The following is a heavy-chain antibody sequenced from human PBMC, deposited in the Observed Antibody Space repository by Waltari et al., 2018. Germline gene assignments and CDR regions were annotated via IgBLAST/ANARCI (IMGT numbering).Heavy chain of an antibody. CDR2: INYDVSAK. Sequence: EVHLLESGGGLVQPGGSLRLSCAASGFSLSAHWMTWVRQAPGKGLGWVHNINYDVSAKYHADFVNGRFLISRDNAKKSLNLQMNSVTAEDTAIYYCARGSASYVRFWDLWGQGTMVTVSS. CDR1: GFSLSAHW. V-gene: IGHV3-7*03. CDR3: ARGSASYVRFWDL. J-gene: IGHJ4*02. D-gene: IGHD3-10*02.